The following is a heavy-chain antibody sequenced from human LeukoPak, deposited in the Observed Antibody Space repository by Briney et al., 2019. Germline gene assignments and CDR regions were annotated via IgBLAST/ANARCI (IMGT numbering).Heavy chain of an antibody. V-gene: IGHV1-18*01. CDR2: ISAYNGNT. CDR3: ARDGILWFGEEGLNWFDP. Sequence: ASVKVSCKASGYTFTSYGISWVRQAPGQGLEWMGWISAYNGNTNYAQKLQGRVTMTTDTSTSTAYMELRSLRSDDTAVYYCARDGILWFGEEGLNWFDPWGQGTLVTVSS. D-gene: IGHD3-10*01. CDR1: GYTFTSYG. J-gene: IGHJ5*02.